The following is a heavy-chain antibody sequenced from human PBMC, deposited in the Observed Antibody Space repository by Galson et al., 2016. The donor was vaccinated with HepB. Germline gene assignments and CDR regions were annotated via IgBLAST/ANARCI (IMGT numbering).Heavy chain of an antibody. CDR2: IHYSGST. D-gene: IGHD3-10*01. CDR3: ARGNYYGSGPWFDP. CDR1: GGSVSGGSHY. Sequence: SETLSLPCNVSGGSVSGGSHYWNWIRQPPGKGLQWIGYIHYSGSTSHNPSLKSQITISVDTSKNHFSQRLTSVTAADTAVYFCARGNYYGSGPWFDPWGQGTLVTVSS. J-gene: IGHJ5*02. V-gene: IGHV4-61*03.